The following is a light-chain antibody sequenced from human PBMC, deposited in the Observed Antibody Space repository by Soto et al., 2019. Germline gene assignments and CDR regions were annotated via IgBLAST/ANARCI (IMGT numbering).Light chain of an antibody. Sequence: EIVLTQSPGTLSLSPGERATLSCRANQSVSSAYLAWYQQKPGQAPRLLISGASIRATGIPERFSGSGSGTAFTLTISRLEPEDSAVYYCQQDGSSPPYTFGQGTKLEIK. J-gene: IGKJ2*01. CDR1: QSVSSAY. CDR3: QQDGSSPPYT. CDR2: GAS. V-gene: IGKV3-20*01.